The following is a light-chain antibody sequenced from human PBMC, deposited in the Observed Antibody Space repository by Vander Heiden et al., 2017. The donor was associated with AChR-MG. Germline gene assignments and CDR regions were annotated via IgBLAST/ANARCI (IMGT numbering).Light chain of an antibody. CDR3: QSYDNSLSSVV. J-gene: IGLJ2*01. Sequence: QSVLTQPPSVSGAPGQRVTISCTGSRSNSGAGYDVHGYQRLTGTAPKLLIYGNTNRPSGVPDRFSGSKSRTSAYLAITGLQAEDEADYYCQSYDNSLSSVVFGGGTKLTVL. V-gene: IGLV1-40*01. CDR1: RSNSGAGYD. CDR2: GNT.